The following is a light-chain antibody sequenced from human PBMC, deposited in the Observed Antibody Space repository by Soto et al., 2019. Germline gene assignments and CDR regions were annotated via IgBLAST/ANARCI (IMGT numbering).Light chain of an antibody. J-gene: IGKJ1*01. V-gene: IGKV1-9*01. CDR1: QVISSN. CDR3: QQVISYPRT. CDR2: AAS. Sequence: DIQLTQSPSFLSASVGDRVTITCRASQVISSNLAWYQQKPGKALKLLIYAASTLQSGVTSRFSGSGSGTEFTLTIGSLQPEDFATYYCQQVISYPRTFGQGTKVEIK.